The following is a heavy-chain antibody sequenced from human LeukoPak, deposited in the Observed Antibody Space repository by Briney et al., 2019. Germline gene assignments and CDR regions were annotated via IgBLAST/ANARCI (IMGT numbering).Heavy chain of an antibody. Sequence: GGSLRLSCAASGFTFDDYGMSWVRQVPGKGLEWVSGIKWNGGSTGYADSVKGRFTISRDNAKNSLYLQMNSLRAEDTALYYCTRHVGAGYYFHMDVWGKGTTVTVSS. V-gene: IGHV3-20*04. J-gene: IGHJ6*03. CDR1: GFTFDDYG. D-gene: IGHD3-16*01. CDR3: TRHVGAGYYFHMDV. CDR2: IKWNGGST.